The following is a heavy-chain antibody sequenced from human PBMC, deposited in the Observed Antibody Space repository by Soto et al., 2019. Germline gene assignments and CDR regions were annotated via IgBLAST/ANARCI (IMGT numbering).Heavy chain of an antibody. CDR3: ARSDGRY. V-gene: IGHV4-59*01. Sequence: SESLSLTSSVSGGPISNYYWSWIRQPPGKGLEWIGYIYYSGSTNYNPSLKSRVTISVDTSKNQFSLKLSSVTAADTAVYYCARSDGRYWGQGTLVTVS. J-gene: IGHJ4*02. CDR1: GGPISNYY. CDR2: IYYSGST.